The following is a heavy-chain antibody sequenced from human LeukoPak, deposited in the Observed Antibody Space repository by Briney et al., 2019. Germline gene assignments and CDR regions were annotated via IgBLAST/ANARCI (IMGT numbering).Heavy chain of an antibody. CDR1: GYTFTGYY. D-gene: IGHD5-12*01. Sequence: ASVKVSCRASGYTFTGYYMHWVRQAPGQGLESMGWINPNSGGTNYAQKFQGRVTMTRDTSISTAYMALSRLRSDDTAVYYCARGGNMVATEVMDYWGQGTLVTVSS. J-gene: IGHJ4*02. CDR2: INPNSGGT. CDR3: ARGGNMVATEVMDY. V-gene: IGHV1-2*02.